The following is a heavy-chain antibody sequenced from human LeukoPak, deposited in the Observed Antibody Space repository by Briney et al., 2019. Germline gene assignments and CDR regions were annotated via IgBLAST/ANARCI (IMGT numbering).Heavy chain of an antibody. CDR3: ARGGSPPVGYCSGGSCPLYFDY. CDR1: GGTFISYA. CDR2: IIPILGIA. J-gene: IGHJ4*02. D-gene: IGHD2-15*01. Sequence: ASVKVSCKASGGTFISYAISWVRQAPGQGLEWMGRIIPILGIANYAQKFQGRVTITADKSTSTAYMELSSLRSEDTAVYYCARGGSPPVGYCSGGSCPLYFDYWGQGTLVTVSS. V-gene: IGHV1-69*04.